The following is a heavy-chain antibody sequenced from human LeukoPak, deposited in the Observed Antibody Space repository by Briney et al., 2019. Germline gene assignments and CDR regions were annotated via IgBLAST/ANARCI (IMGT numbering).Heavy chain of an antibody. D-gene: IGHD2-2*02. V-gene: IGHV3-74*01. J-gene: IGHJ5*01. Sequence: NPGGFLRLSCAASGFRFSVYWMHWVHQAPGKGLVWVSRINSDGSVTSFADSVKGRFTISRDNAKNTVYLQMNSLTVEDTAVYFCARSSHYTIPFDSWGQGMLVTVSS. CDR1: GFRFSVYW. CDR2: INSDGSVT. CDR3: ARSSHYTIPFDS.